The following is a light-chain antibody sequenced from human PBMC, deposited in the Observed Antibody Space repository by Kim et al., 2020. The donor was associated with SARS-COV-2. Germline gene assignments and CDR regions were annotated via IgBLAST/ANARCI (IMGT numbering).Light chain of an antibody. V-gene: IGKV3-20*01. CDR2: ATS. J-gene: IGKJ1*01. CDR1: QSVGSNF. CDR3: QQYGSSPLT. Sequence: SPGERASLSCRASQSVGSNFLAWYQQQPGQAPRLLIYATSNRATGIPDRFRGSGSGTDFTLTISRLEPDDFAVYYCQQYGSSPLTFGQGTKVDIK.